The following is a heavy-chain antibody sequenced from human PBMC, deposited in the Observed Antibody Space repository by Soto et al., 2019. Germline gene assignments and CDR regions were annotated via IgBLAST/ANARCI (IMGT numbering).Heavy chain of an antibody. CDR2: ISSSSSYT. CDR1: GFTFSDYY. CDR3: ARGGDILTGYYTLDY. J-gene: IGHJ4*02. D-gene: IGHD3-9*01. Sequence: QVQLVEAGGGLVEPGGSLRLSCAASGFTFSDYYMSWIRQAPGEGLEWVSYISSSSSYTNYADSVKGRFTISRDNAMNSLYLQMNSLRAEDTAVYYCARGGDILTGYYTLDYWGQGTLVTVSS. V-gene: IGHV3-11*05.